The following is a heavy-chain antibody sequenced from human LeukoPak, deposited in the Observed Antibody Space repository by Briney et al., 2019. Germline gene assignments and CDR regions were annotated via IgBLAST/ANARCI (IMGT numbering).Heavy chain of an antibody. Sequence: ASVKVSCKVSGYTLTELSMHWVRQAPGKGLEWMGIINPSGGSTSYAQKFQGRVTMTRDTSTSTVYMELSSLRSEDTAVYYCAREVYSGSHYDSWGQGTLVTVSS. D-gene: IGHD1-26*01. CDR2: INPSGGST. CDR1: GYTLTELS. J-gene: IGHJ5*01. CDR3: AREVYSGSHYDS. V-gene: IGHV1-46*01.